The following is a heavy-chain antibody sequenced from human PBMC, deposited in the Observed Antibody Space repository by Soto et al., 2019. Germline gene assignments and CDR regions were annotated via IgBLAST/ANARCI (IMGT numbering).Heavy chain of an antibody. J-gene: IGHJ4*02. CDR2: ISGSGGST. CDR1: GFTFSSYA. D-gene: IGHD3-3*01. V-gene: IGHV3-23*01. Sequence: GGSLRLSCAASGFTFSSYAMSWVRQDPRKGLEWVSAISGSGGSTYYADSVKGRFTISRDSSKNTLYLQMNSLRAEDTAVYYCAKASSELYYDFWSGYYYPYYFDYWGQGTLVTVSS. CDR3: AKASSELYYDFWSGYYYPYYFDY.